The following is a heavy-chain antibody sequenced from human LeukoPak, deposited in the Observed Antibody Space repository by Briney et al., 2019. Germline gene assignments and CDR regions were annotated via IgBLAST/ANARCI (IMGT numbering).Heavy chain of an antibody. CDR3: ARGYHYGSGRRTFDY. D-gene: IGHD3-10*01. J-gene: IGHJ4*02. Sequence: KGGESLKISCKGSGYSFTSYWIGWVRQLPGKGLEWMGIIYPGDPDTRYSPSFQGQVTISADKSISTAYLQWSSLKASDTAMYYCARGYHYGSGRRTFDYWGQGTLVTVSS. CDR2: IYPGDPDT. V-gene: IGHV5-51*01. CDR1: GYSFTSYW.